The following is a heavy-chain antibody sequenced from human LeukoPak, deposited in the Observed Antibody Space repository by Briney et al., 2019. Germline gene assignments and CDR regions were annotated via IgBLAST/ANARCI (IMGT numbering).Heavy chain of an antibody. J-gene: IGHJ4*02. CDR3: ARTNGIVVVPAASRNYFDY. CDR2: IYHSGST. Sequence: SETLSLTCAVSGGSISSGGYSWSWIRQPPGKGLEWIGYIYHSGSTYYNPSLKSRVTISVDRSKNQFSLKLSSVTAADTAVYYCARTNGIVVVPAASRNYFDYWGQGTLVTVSS. D-gene: IGHD2-2*01. V-gene: IGHV4-30-2*01. CDR1: GGSISSGGYS.